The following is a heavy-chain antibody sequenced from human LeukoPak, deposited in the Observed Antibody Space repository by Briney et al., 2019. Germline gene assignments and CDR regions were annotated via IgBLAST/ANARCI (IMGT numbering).Heavy chain of an antibody. V-gene: IGHV5-51*01. D-gene: IGHD3-16*01. CDR1: GYSFYSYW. CDR3: ARRALGGSYHQNDY. CDR2: IYPSDSDT. J-gene: IGHJ4*02. Sequence: GESLKISCKASGYSFYSYWIAWVRQTPGKGLEWMGIIYPSDSDTTYSPSFQGLVTISADKSIRTAYLEWSSLKASDTAMYYCARRALGGSYHQNDYWGQGTLVTVSS.